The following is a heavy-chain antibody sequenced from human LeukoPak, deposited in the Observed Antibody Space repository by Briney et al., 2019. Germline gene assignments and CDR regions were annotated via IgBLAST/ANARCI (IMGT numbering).Heavy chain of an antibody. V-gene: IGHV4-39*07. CDR3: ARGGSGNYFNYYYMDV. D-gene: IGHD3-10*01. Sequence: KPSEALSLTCTVSGGSISSYYWGWIRQPPGKGLEWIGSIYHSGSTYYNPSLKSRVTISVDTSKNQFSLKVSSVTAADTAVYYCARGGSGNYFNYYYMDVWGKGTTVTISS. CDR1: GGSISSYY. CDR2: IYHSGST. J-gene: IGHJ6*03.